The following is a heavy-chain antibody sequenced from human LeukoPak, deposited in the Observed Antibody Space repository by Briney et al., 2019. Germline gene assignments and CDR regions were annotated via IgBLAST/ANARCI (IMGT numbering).Heavy chain of an antibody. CDR2: INPSGGST. D-gene: IGHD3-3*01. CDR1: GYTFTSYY. V-gene: IGHV1-46*01. Sequence: GASVKVSCKASGYTFTSYYMHWVRQAPGQGLEWMGIINPSGGSTSYAQKFQGRVTMTRDTSTSTVYMELSSLRSEDTAVYYCARGRPYWEYFWSGYRGYYFDYWGQGTLVTVSS. J-gene: IGHJ4*02. CDR3: ARGRPYWEYFWSGYRGYYFDY.